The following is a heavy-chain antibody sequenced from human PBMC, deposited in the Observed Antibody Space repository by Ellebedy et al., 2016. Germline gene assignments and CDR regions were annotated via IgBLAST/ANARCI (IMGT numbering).Heavy chain of an antibody. J-gene: IGHJ4*02. CDR3: ARDSGRASHFRTCGDY. V-gene: IGHV1-18*01. Sequence: ASVKVSCKASGYTFTSYGISWVRQAPGQGLEWMGWISTYDGNTNYAQNLQGRVTMTTDTSTGTVYMERRSLISDDTAGYYCARDSGRASHFRTCGDYWGQGTLVTVSS. CDR2: ISTYDGNT. CDR1: GYTFTSYG. D-gene: IGHD1-14*01.